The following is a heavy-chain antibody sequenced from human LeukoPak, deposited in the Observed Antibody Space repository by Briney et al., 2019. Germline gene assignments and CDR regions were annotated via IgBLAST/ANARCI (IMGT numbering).Heavy chain of an antibody. Sequence: PSETLSLTCTVSGGSISSYYWTWIRQPPGKGLEWIGYIYYSGSTNYNPSLKSRVTISVDTSKNQFSLKLSSVTAADTAVYYCARDGSSRYYYMDVWGKGTTVTISS. CDR2: IYYSGST. D-gene: IGHD2-2*01. CDR3: ARDGSSRYYYMDV. J-gene: IGHJ6*03. V-gene: IGHV4-59*01. CDR1: GGSISSYY.